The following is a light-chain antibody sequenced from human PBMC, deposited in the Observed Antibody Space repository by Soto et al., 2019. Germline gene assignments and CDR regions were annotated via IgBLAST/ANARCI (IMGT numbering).Light chain of an antibody. Sequence: AIQMAQSPSSLSASVGDRVTITSRASQGIGNDVGWYQQKPGKAPKLLLYAATTLQSGVPSRFSGTRSGTDFTLTISSLQPEDFATYYCLHDHTYPLTFGGGTKVEIK. J-gene: IGKJ4*01. V-gene: IGKV1-6*02. CDR1: QGIGND. CDR2: AAT. CDR3: LHDHTYPLT.